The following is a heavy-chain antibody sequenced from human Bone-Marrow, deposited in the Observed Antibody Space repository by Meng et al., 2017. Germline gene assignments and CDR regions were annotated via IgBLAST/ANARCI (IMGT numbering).Heavy chain of an antibody. CDR2: INPNSGGT. CDR3: AINTCSSTSCYVMGGWFDP. Sequence: ASVKVSCKASGYTFTGYYMHWVRQAPGQGLEWMGWINPNSGGTNYAQKFQGRVTMTRDTSISTAYMELSRLRSDDTAVYYCAINTCSSTSCYVMGGWFDPWGQGTLVPVSS. D-gene: IGHD2-2*01. J-gene: IGHJ5*02. V-gene: IGHV1-2*02. CDR1: GYTFTGYY.